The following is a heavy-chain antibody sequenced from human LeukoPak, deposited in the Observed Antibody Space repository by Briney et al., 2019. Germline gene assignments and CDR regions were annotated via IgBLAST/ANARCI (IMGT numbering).Heavy chain of an antibody. V-gene: IGHV3-30*18. D-gene: IGHD3-9*01. CDR1: GFTFSSYG. CDR2: ISYDGSNK. Sequence: GGSLRPSCAASGFTFSSYGMHWVRQAPGKGLEWVAVISYDGSNKYYADSVKGRFTISRDNSKNTLYLQMNSLRAEDTAVYYCAKDGTSLRYFDWLFQENWFDPWGQGTLVTVSS. J-gene: IGHJ5*02. CDR3: AKDGTSLRYFDWLFQENWFDP.